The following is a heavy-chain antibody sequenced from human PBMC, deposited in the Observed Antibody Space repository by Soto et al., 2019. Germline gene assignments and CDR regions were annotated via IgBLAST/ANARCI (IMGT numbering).Heavy chain of an antibody. V-gene: IGHV1-8*01. CDR2: MNPNSGNT. J-gene: IGHJ3*02. Sequence: GASVKVSCKASGYTFTSYDINWVRQATGQGLEWMGWMNPNSGNTGYAQKFQGRVTMTRNTSISTAYMELSSLRSEDTAVYYCATISGLRYVDWLAGDDAFDSWGQGTMVTVSS. CDR1: GYTFTSYD. D-gene: IGHD3-9*01. CDR3: ATISGLRYVDWLAGDDAFDS.